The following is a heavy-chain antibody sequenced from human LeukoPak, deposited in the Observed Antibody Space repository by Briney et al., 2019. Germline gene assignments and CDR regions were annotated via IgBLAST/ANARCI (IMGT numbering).Heavy chain of an antibody. V-gene: IGHV3-21*01. Sequence: GGSLRLSCAASAFTFSNYNMIWVRQAPGKGLEWVSSISSSATYIYYADSVKGRFTISRDDAKHSLFLQMNSLRAEDTAVYYSATADLTGYYGGDYWGQGTLVTVSS. CDR2: ISSSATYI. J-gene: IGHJ4*02. CDR3: ATADLTGYYGGDY. CDR1: AFTFSNYN. D-gene: IGHD3-9*01.